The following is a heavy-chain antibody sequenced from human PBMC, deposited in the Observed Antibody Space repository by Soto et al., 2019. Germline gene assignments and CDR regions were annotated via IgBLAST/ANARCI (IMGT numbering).Heavy chain of an antibody. V-gene: IGHV1-46*01. CDR3: AKEAWVRPGGGGTEPLDI. J-gene: IGHJ3*02. Sequence: QVQLVQSGAEVEKPGASVKISCKASGYSFTSQYVHWVRQAPGQGLEWMGIINPNGGSTTYAQKSEGRGRKDGEPPTSTGYRGPARPAPEDTAVYYCAKEAWVRPGGGGTEPLDIWGQGTMVTVAS. D-gene: IGHD3-16*01. CDR2: INPNGGST. CDR1: GYSFTSQY.